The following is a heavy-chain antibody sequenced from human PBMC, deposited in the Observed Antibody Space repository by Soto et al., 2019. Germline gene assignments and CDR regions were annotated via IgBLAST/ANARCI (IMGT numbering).Heavy chain of an antibody. J-gene: IGHJ6*02. Sequence: GESLKISCKGSGYSFTSYWIGWVRQMPGKGLEWMGIIYPGDSNTRYSPSLQGQVTISVDKSISTAYLQWSSLKASDTAMYYCAGGGVRGVITRTRDYYGMDVWGQGTTVTVSS. V-gene: IGHV5-51*01. CDR2: IYPGDSNT. D-gene: IGHD3-10*01. CDR3: AGGGVRGVITRTRDYYGMDV. CDR1: GYSFTSYW.